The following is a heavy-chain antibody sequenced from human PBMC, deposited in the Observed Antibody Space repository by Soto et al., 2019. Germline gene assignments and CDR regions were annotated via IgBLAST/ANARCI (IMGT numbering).Heavy chain of an antibody. CDR1: GYSFTSYD. V-gene: IGHV1-8*01. D-gene: IGHD5-18*01. J-gene: IGHJ4*02. Sequence: ASVKVSCKASGYSFTSYDINWVRQATGQGLEWMGWMNPISGNTGYAQKFQGRVTMTRNTSISKAYMELSSLISEDTAVYYCAREKSYGYADYWGQGTLVTVSS. CDR3: AREKSYGYADY. CDR2: MNPISGNT.